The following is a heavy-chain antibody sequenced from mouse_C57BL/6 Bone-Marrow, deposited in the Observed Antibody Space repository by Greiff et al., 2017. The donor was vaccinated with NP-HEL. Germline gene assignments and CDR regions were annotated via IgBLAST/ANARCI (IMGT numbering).Heavy chain of an antibody. CDR1: GYTFTSYW. CDR3: AREDSAWFAY. CDR2: IDPSDSYT. V-gene: IGHV1-69*01. J-gene: IGHJ3*01. Sequence: QVQLQQPGAELVMPGASVKLSCKASGYTFTSYWMHWVKQRPGQGLEWIGEIDPSDSYTNYNQKFKGKSTLTVDKSSSTAHMQLSSLTSEDSAVYYCAREDSAWFAYWGQGTLVTVSA.